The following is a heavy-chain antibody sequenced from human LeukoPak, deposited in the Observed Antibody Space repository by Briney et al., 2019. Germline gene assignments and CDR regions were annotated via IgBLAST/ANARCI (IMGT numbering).Heavy chain of an antibody. CDR1: GYTLTELS. V-gene: IGHV1-24*01. CDR3: ATDPEASAAFDI. CDR2: FDPEDGET. Sequence: ASVKVSCKVSGYTLTELSIHWVRQAPGKGLEWMGGFDPEDGETIYAQKFQGRVTMTEDTSTDTAYMELSSLRSEDTAVYYCATDPEASAAFDIWGQGTMVTVSS. J-gene: IGHJ3*02.